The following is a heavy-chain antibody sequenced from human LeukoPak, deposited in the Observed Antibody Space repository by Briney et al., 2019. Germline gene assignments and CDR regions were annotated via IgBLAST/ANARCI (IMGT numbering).Heavy chain of an antibody. CDR3: ARGMSSIGGEYYDFWSGYYIWNWFDP. CDR2: INPNSGGT. Sequence: ASVKVSCKASGYTFTNYGVSWVRQAPGQGLEWMGWINPNSGGTNYAQKFQGRVTMTRDTSISTAYMELSRLRSDDTAVYYCARGMSSIGGEYYDFWSGYYIWNWFDPWGQGTLVTVSS. J-gene: IGHJ5*02. D-gene: IGHD3-3*01. V-gene: IGHV1-2*02. CDR1: GYTFTNYG.